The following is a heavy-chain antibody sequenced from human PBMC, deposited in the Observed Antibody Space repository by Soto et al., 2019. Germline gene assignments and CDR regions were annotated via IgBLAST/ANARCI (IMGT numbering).Heavy chain of an antibody. Sequence: SETLSLTCSVSGGSISSYYWSWIRQPPGKGLEWIGYIYNYNPSLKSRVTISLDTSKNQFSLKLSSVTAADTAVYYCARRYGDCFDFWGQGTLVTVSS. V-gene: IGHV4-59*08. J-gene: IGHJ4*02. D-gene: IGHD4-17*01. CDR2: IY. CDR1: GGSISSYY. CDR3: ARRYGDCFDF.